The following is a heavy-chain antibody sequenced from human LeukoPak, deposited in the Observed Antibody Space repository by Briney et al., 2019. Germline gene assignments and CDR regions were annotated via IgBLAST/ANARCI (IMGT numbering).Heavy chain of an antibody. J-gene: IGHJ4*02. CDR3: AREVAAAGFDY. Sequence: AGGSLRLSCAASGFTFSSYSMNWVRQAPGKGLEWVSSISSSSSYIYYADSVKGRFTISRDNAKNSLYLQMNSLRAEDTAVCYCAREVAAAGFDYWGQGTLVTVSS. CDR2: ISSSSSYI. V-gene: IGHV3-21*01. CDR1: GFTFSSYS. D-gene: IGHD6-13*01.